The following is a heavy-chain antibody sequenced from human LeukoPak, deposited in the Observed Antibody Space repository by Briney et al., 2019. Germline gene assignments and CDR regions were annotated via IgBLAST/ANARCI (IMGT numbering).Heavy chain of an antibody. CDR3: AGDIVRGEDAFDI. D-gene: IGHD3-10*01. CDR2: INHSGSS. Sequence: PSETLSPTCTVSGYSISSGYYWGWIRQSPGKGLEWIGIINHSGSSSYNPSLKSRVTISVDTSKNQFSLKLSSVTATDTAVYYCAGDIVRGEDAFDIWGQGTMVTVSS. V-gene: IGHV4-38-2*02. J-gene: IGHJ3*02. CDR1: GYSISSGYY.